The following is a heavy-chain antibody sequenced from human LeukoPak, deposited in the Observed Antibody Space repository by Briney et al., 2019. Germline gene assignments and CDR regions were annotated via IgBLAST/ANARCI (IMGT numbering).Heavy chain of an antibody. CDR1: GFTFSSHA. J-gene: IGHJ4*02. CDR3: VKGGYFDWLLFYFQY. Sequence: GGSLRLSCSASGFTFSSHAMHWVRQAPGKGLECISTITSNGRDTYHAGSVKGRFTISRDNSKDTVYLQMRSLRGDDTAVYYCVKGGYFDWLLFYFQYWGQGALITVSS. D-gene: IGHD3-9*01. CDR2: ITSNGRDT. V-gene: IGHV3-64D*06.